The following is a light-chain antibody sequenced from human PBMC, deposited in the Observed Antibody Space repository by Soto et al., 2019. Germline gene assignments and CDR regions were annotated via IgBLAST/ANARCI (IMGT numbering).Light chain of an antibody. V-gene: IGKV1-5*01. CDR3: QQYNNYAWT. CDR2: DAS. CDR1: QSISSW. J-gene: IGKJ1*01. Sequence: DIQMTQSPSTLSASVGDRVTITCRASQSISSWLAWYQQKPGKATKLLIYDASSLESGVPSRFSGSGSGTEFTLTISSLQPDDFATYYCQQYNNYAWTFGQGTKVDIK.